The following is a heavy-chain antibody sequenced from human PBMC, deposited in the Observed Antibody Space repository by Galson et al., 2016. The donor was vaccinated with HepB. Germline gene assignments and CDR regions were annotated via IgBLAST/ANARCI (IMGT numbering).Heavy chain of an antibody. V-gene: IGHV3-49*03. Sequence: SLRLSCACSGFTFGDYAMSWFRQAPGKGLEWVSFFRSRVYDVETDYAASVKGRFTISRDDSKNIAYLQMDSLKTEDTAMYYCARGWGTADYWGQGVLVTVSS. CDR1: GFTFGDYA. CDR3: ARGWGTADY. J-gene: IGHJ4*02. CDR2: FRSRVYDVET. D-gene: IGHD7-27*01.